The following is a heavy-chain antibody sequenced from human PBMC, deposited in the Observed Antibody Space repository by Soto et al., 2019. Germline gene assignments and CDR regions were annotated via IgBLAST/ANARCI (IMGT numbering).Heavy chain of an antibody. J-gene: IGHJ6*02. CDR2: ISPCNGNT. V-gene: IGHV1-3*01. CDR1: GYTFTSYA. CDR3: ARGIGGWFGVAYYYGMDV. Sequence: ASVKVSCKASGYTFTSYAMHWVRQAPGQRLEWMGWISPCNGNTKYSQKLQGRVTMTTDTSTSTAYMDLRSLRSDDTAVYYCARGIGGWFGVAYYYGMDVWGQGTTVTVSS. D-gene: IGHD3-10*01.